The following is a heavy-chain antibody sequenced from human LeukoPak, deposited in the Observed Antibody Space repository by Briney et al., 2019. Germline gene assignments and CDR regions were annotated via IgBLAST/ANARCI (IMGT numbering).Heavy chain of an antibody. V-gene: IGHV4-39*01. J-gene: IGHJ4*02. Sequence: PSETLSLTCTVSGGSISSSSYYWGWIRQPPGKGLEWIGSIYYSGSTYYNRTLRSRVTISVDTSKNQFSLKLSSVTAADTAVYYCARRLAGSEDYWGQGTLVTVSS. CDR1: GGSISSSSYY. D-gene: IGHD6-13*01. CDR3: ARRLAGSEDY. CDR2: IYYSGST.